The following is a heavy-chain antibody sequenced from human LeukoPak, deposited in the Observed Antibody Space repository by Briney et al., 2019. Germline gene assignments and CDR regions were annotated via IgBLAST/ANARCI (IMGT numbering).Heavy chain of an antibody. CDR3: ASSVEMATTFDY. J-gene: IGHJ4*02. D-gene: IGHD5-24*01. CDR2: INPSGGST. Sequence: ASVKVSCKVSGYTLTELSMHWVRQAPGKGLEWMGIINPSGGSTSYTQKFQGRVTMTRDMSTSTVYMELSSLRSEDTAVYYCASSVEMATTFDYWGQGTLVTVSS. CDR1: GYTLTELS. V-gene: IGHV1-46*01.